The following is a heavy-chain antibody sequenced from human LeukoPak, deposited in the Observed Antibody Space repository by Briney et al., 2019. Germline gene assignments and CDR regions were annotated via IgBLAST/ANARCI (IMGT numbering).Heavy chain of an antibody. CDR2: ISWDGGST. D-gene: IGHD3-3*01. J-gene: IGHJ6*02. CDR1: GFTFDDYT. Sequence: GGSLRLSCAASGFTFDDYTMHWVRQAPGKGLEWVSLISWDGGSTYYADSVKGRFTISRDNSKNSLYLQMNSLRTEDTALYYCAKPITIFGQEYGMDVWGQGTTVTVSS. CDR3: AKPITIFGQEYGMDV. V-gene: IGHV3-43*01.